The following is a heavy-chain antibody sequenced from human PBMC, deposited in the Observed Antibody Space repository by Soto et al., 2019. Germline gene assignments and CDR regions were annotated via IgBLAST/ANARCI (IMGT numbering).Heavy chain of an antibody. V-gene: IGHV5-51*01. CDR1: GYKFSTYW. Sequence: GESLKISCRGSGYKFSTYWIAWVRQMPGKGLEWMGIIYPGDFDTRYSPSFKGQVSISVDKSISTAYLQWNSLKASDTAMYYCGSASWGLVAPDYLDYWGQGTLVAVS. D-gene: IGHD7-27*01. J-gene: IGHJ4*01. CDR2: IYPGDFDT. CDR3: GSASWGLVAPDYLDY.